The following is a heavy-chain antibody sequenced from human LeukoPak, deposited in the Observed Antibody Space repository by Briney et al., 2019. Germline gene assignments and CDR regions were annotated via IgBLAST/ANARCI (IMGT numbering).Heavy chain of an antibody. CDR2: ISSSSSTI. D-gene: IGHD2-2*01. Sequence: PGGSLRLSCAASGFTFSSYSMNWVRQAPGKGLEWVSYISSSSSTIYYADSVKGRFTISRDNSENTLSLQVNSLRAEDTAVYYCAKDAAPSCSSCYYDYWGQGTLATVSS. J-gene: IGHJ4*02. CDR3: AKDAAPSCSSCYYDY. V-gene: IGHV3-48*01. CDR1: GFTFSSYS.